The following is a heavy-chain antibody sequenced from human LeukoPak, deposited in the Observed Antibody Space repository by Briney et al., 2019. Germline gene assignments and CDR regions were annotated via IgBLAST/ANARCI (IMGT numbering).Heavy chain of an antibody. Sequence: GGSLRLSCAASGFTFSSYWMSWVRQAPGKGLEWVANIKQDGSEKYYADSVKGRFTISRDNAKNTLYLEMNSLRAEDTAVYYCARDRYCTTTRCSDYWGQGTLVTVSS. CDR2: IKQDGSEK. V-gene: IGHV3-7*01. CDR3: ARDRYCTTTRCSDY. CDR1: GFTFSSYW. D-gene: IGHD2-2*01. J-gene: IGHJ4*02.